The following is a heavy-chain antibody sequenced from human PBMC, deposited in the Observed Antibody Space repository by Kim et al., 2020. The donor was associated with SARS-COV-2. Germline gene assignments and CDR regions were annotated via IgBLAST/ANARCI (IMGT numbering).Heavy chain of an antibody. CDR1: GFTFSSYE. CDR2: ISSSGSTI. V-gene: IGHV3-48*03. CDR3: ASRAASIAARPFDY. D-gene: IGHD6-6*01. Sequence: GGSLRLSCAASGFTFSSYEMNWVRQAPGKGLEWVSYISSSGSTIYYADSVKGRFTISRDNAKNSLYLQINSLRAEDTAVYYCASRAASIAARPFDYWGQGTLVTVSS. J-gene: IGHJ4*02.